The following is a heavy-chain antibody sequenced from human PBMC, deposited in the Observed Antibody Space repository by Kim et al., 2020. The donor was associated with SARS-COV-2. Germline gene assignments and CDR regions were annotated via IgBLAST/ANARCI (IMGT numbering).Heavy chain of an antibody. V-gene: IGHV1-69*13. CDR1: GGTFSSYA. Sequence: SVKVSCKASGGTFSSYAISWVRQAPGQGLEWMGGIIPIFGTANYAQKFQGRVTITADESTSTAYMELSSLRSEDTAVYYCARGRPALIGYCSGGSCYSDFADYWGQGTLVTVSS. J-gene: IGHJ4*02. CDR3: ARGRPALIGYCSGGSCYSDFADY. CDR2: IIPIFGTA. D-gene: IGHD2-15*01.